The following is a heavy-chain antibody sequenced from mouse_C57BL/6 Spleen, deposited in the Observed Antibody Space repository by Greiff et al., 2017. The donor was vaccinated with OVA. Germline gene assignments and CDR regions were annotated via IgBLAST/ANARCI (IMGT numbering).Heavy chain of an antibody. CDR3: ALRIRRDYGDYYAMDY. J-gene: IGHJ4*01. Sequence: QVQLQQPGAELVKPGASVKMSCKASGYTFTSYWITWVKQRPGQGLEWIGDIYPGSGSTNYNEKFKSKATLTVDTSSSTAYMQLSSLTSEDSAVYYCALRIRRDYGDYYAMDYWGQGTSVTVSS. CDR2: IYPGSGST. D-gene: IGHD1-1*01. V-gene: IGHV1-55*01. CDR1: GYTFTSYW.